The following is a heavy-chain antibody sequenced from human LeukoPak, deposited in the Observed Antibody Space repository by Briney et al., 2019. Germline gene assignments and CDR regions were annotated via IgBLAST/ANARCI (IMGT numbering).Heavy chain of an antibody. D-gene: IGHD3-10*01. Sequence: ASVKVSCKASGDTFTGYYMHWGRQAPGQGRERMGWINPNRGGTNYAQKFQGRLTMTSHTSISTAYMELSRLTSDDTAVYYCARGPMVRGVIDIWGQGTMVTVSS. CDR1: GDTFTGYY. CDR2: INPNRGGT. V-gene: IGHV1-2*02. J-gene: IGHJ3*02. CDR3: ARGPMVRGVIDI.